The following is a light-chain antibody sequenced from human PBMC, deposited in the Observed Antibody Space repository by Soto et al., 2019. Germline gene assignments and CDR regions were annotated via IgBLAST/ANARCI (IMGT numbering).Light chain of an antibody. CDR3: QQTYSTPYI. CDR2: GAS. V-gene: IGKV1-39*01. Sequence: DIQLTQSPPSLSASVGDRVTITCRASQTINNYVKWYQQAVGKAPKLLIYGASSLQSGVPSRFSGSGFGTDFTLTISSLQPEDFVIYYCQQTYSTPYIFGGGTKLDI. J-gene: IGKJ2*01. CDR1: QTINNY.